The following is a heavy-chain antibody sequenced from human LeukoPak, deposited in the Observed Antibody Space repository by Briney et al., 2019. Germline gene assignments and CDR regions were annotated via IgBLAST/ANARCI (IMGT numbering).Heavy chain of an antibody. CDR2: ISGSGGST. V-gene: IGHV3-23*01. D-gene: IGHD2/OR15-2a*01. Sequence: PGGSLRLSCAASGFTFRSYAMNWVRQAPGKGLEWVSTISGSGGSTYYAESVKGRFTISRDNSKNSLYLQMNSLRAEDTAVYYCAKDPLVNSQEYFDYWGQGTLVTVSS. J-gene: IGHJ4*02. CDR1: GFTFRSYA. CDR3: AKDPLVNSQEYFDY.